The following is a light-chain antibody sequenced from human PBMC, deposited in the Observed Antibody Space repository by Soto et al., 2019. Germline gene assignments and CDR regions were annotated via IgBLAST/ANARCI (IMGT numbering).Light chain of an antibody. CDR3: QQYNNWPPRT. V-gene: IGKV3-15*01. CDR1: QSVSSN. CDR2: GAS. J-gene: IGKJ1*01. Sequence: EIVMTQSPATLSVSPGERATLSCRASQSVSSNLAWYQQKPGQAPRLLIYGASTRATGIPARFSGSGSGTEFTLTISSLRSEDFAVYYCQQYNNWPPRTFGQGTKV.